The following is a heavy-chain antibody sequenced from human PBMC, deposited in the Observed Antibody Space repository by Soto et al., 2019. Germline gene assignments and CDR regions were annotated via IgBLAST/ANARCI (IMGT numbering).Heavy chain of an antibody. CDR1: GFTFSSYG. CDR3: AKDLEEVTIFGVASYYYYMDV. Sequence: QVQLVESGGGVVQPGRSLRLSCAASGFTFSSYGMHWVRQAPGKGLEWVAVISYDGSNKYYADSVKGRFTIYRDNSKNTLYLQMNSLRAEDTAVYYCAKDLEEVTIFGVASYYYYMDVWGKGTTVTVSS. V-gene: IGHV3-30*18. J-gene: IGHJ6*03. CDR2: ISYDGSNK. D-gene: IGHD3-3*01.